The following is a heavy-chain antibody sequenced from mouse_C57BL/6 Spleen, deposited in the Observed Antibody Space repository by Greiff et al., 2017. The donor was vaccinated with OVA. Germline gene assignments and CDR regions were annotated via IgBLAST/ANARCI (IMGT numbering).Heavy chain of an antibody. V-gene: IGHV1-20*01. Sequence: EVKLVESGPELVKPGDSVKISCKASGYSFTGYFMNWVMQSHGKSLEWIGRINPYNGDTFYNQKFKGKATLTVDKSSSTAHMELRSLTSEDSAVYYCARWAMDYWGQGTSVTVSS. CDR1: GYSFTGYF. CDR3: ARWAMDY. J-gene: IGHJ4*01. CDR2: INPYNGDT.